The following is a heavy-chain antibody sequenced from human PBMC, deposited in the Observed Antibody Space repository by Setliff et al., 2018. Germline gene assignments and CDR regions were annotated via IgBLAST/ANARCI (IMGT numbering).Heavy chain of an antibody. V-gene: IGHV3-20*04. D-gene: IGHD2-15*01. CDR2: INWNGDRT. CDR1: GFTFDVYD. Sequence: GGSLRLSCAASGFTFDVYDLNWVRQAPGKGLEWVSSINWNGDRTGYADSVKGRFIISRDNSKNTLYLQMNSLRAEDTAVYFCAKESGAHYFYYYYMDVWGKGTTVTVSS. J-gene: IGHJ6*03. CDR3: AKESGAHYFYYYYMDV.